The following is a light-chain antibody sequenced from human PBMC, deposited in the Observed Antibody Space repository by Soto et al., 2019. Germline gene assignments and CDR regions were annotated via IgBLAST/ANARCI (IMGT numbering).Light chain of an antibody. CDR1: QSVSNSY. J-gene: IGKJ1*01. CDR2: GAS. CDR3: QKYGNFWT. Sequence: EIVLTQSPGTLSLSPGERATLSCRASQSVSNSYLAWYQQKPGQAPRLLIFGASNRATGIPDRFSGSGSGTDFTLTISRLEPEDFAVYYCQKYGNFWTFGQGTKVDIK. V-gene: IGKV3-20*01.